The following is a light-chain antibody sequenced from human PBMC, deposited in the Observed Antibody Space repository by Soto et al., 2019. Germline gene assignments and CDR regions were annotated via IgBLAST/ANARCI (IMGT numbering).Light chain of an antibody. CDR3: SSYAASDNFVV. CDR1: SSDVSGYNY. V-gene: IGLV2-8*01. CDR2: EVY. J-gene: IGLJ2*01. Sequence: QSALTQPPSASGSPGQSVTISCTGTSSDVSGYNYVSWYQHHPGKAPKLIIYEVYKRPSGVPDRFSGSKSVNTASLTVSGLQAEDEADYYCSSYAASDNFVVFGGGTKLTVL.